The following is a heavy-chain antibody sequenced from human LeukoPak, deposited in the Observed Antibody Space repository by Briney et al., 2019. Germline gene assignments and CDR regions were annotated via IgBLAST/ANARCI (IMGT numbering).Heavy chain of an antibody. CDR3: ATLRWGGY. V-gene: IGHV4-39*07. Sequence: PSETLSLTCTVSGGSIRSSSYYWGWIRQPPGKGLEWIGSIYYSGSTYYNPSLKSRVTISVDTSKNQFSLKLSSVTAADTAVYYCATLRWGGYWGQGTLVTVSS. CDR2: IYYSGST. CDR1: GGSIRSSSYY. D-gene: IGHD3-16*01. J-gene: IGHJ4*02.